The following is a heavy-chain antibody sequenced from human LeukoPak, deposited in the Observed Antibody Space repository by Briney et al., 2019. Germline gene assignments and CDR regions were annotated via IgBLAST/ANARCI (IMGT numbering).Heavy chain of an antibody. CDR1: GGSFSGYY. CDR2: INHSGST. Sequence: SETLSLTCAVYGGSFSGYYWSWIRQPPGKGLEWIGEINHSGSTNYNPSLKSRVTMSVDTSKNQFSLKLSSVTAADTAVYYCAAREWELLSAFDIWGQGTMVTVSS. V-gene: IGHV4-34*01. D-gene: IGHD1-26*01. CDR3: AAREWELLSAFDI. J-gene: IGHJ3*02.